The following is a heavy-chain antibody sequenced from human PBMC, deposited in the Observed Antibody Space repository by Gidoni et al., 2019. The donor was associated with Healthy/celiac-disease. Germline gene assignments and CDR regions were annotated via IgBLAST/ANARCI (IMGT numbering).Heavy chain of an antibody. CDR3: ARPGRGFWSGPFDY. V-gene: IGHV3-48*01. D-gene: IGHD3-3*01. Sequence: EVQLVESGGGLVQTGGSLRLSCAASGFTFRSYSMNWVRQAPGKGPEWDSYISSSSSTIYYADSVKGRFTISRDNAKNSLYLQMNSLRAEDTAVYYCARPGRGFWSGPFDYWGQGTLVTVSS. CDR2: ISSSSSTI. J-gene: IGHJ4*02. CDR1: GFTFRSYS.